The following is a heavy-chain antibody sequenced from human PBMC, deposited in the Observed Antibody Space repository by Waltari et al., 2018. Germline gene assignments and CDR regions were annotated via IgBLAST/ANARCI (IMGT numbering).Heavy chain of an antibody. D-gene: IGHD4-4*01. Sequence: EVQLVESGGGLVQPGGSLRVSCAASGFTFSAHYMSWARQAPGKGLEWVGFIRSKAYGGTAEYAASVKGRFTISRDDSKSIAYLQMSSLKTEDTAVYYCTRKTVTYFDYWGQGVLVTVSS. CDR1: GFTFSAHY. J-gene: IGHJ4*02. CDR3: TRKTVTYFDY. V-gene: IGHV3-49*04. CDR2: IRSKAYGGTA.